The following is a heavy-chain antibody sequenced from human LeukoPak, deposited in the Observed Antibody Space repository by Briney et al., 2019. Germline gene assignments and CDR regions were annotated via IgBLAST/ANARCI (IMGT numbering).Heavy chain of an antibody. Sequence: GGFLRLSCAASGFTLSNYWMNWVRQAPGKGLEWVANIREDGSEKHYVDSVKGRFTISRDNAKNSLYLQMNSLRAEDTAVYYCARDSQHLNFDYWGQGTLVTVSS. J-gene: IGHJ4*02. CDR2: IREDGSEK. V-gene: IGHV3-7*04. D-gene: IGHD3-3*02. CDR1: GFTLSNYW. CDR3: ARDSQHLNFDY.